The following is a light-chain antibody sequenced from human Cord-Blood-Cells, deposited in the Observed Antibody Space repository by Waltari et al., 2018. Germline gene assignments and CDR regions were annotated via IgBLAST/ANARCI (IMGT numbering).Light chain of an antibody. CDR1: SSDVGGYNY. Sequence: QSALTQPASVSGSPGQSITISCTGTSSDVGGYNYVSWYHQHPGKAPKPMIYEVSNRPSGVSNRFSGSKSGNTASLTISGLQAEDEADYYCSSYTSSSTYVFGTGTKVTVL. V-gene: IGLV2-14*01. J-gene: IGLJ1*01. CDR2: EVS. CDR3: SSYTSSSTYV.